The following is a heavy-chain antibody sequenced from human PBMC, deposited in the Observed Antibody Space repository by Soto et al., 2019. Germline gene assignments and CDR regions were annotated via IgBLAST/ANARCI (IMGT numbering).Heavy chain of an antibody. CDR2: ISAYNGNT. CDR1: GYTSTSYG. D-gene: IGHD3-3*01. V-gene: IGHV1-18*01. CDR3: ASDVFFYPAGSRSADAYGMDV. J-gene: IGHJ6*02. Sequence: ASVKVSCKASGYTSTSYGISWGRQAPGQGLEWMGWISAYNGNTNYAQKLQGRVTMTTDTSTSTAYMELRSLRSDDTAVYYCASDVFFYPAGSRSADAYGMDVWGQGPPVTVSS.